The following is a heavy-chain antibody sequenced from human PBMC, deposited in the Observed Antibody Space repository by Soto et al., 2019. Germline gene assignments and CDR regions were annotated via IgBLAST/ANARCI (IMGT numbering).Heavy chain of an antibody. V-gene: IGHV3-23*01. D-gene: IGHD6-6*01. CDR1: GFTFSRFG. CDR3: AKRVEYRSSTHYFDS. Sequence: EVQLLESGGGLVQPGGSLRLACAASGFTFSRFGMSWVRQAPGKGLEWVSSVSDTGGDTYYAASVKGRFTISRDNSKNTLYLQVNSLRAEDTAVYYCAKRVEYRSSTHYFDSWGQGTLVIVSS. CDR2: VSDTGGDT. J-gene: IGHJ4*02.